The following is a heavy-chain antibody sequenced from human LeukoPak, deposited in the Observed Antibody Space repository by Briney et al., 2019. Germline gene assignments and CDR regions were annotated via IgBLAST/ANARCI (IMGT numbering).Heavy chain of an antibody. CDR2: INDSGRI. CDR3: ARRWNYGRNYYIDV. J-gene: IGHJ6*03. Sequence: PSETLSLTCAVYGGSFSNYYWSWIRQPRGKGLEWIGEINDSGRINYNPSLMSRVTVSVDTSKNQFSLRLTSVTATDTAVYYCARRWNYGRNYYIDVWGNGATVSVSS. V-gene: IGHV4-34*01. CDR1: GGSFSNYY. D-gene: IGHD1-7*01.